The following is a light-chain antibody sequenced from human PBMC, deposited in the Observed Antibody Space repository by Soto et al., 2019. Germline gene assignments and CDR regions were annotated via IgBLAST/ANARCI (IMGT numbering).Light chain of an antibody. J-gene: IGKJ5*01. Sequence: IVLTQSPATLSLSPGERATLSCRASQSVSSYLAWYQQKPGQAPRLLIYEASTRATGIPARFSGSGSGTEFTLSISSLQPEHFAVYYCQQYDNSPITFGQGTRLEIK. CDR2: EAS. CDR3: QQYDNSPIT. CDR1: QSVSSY. V-gene: IGKV3-15*01.